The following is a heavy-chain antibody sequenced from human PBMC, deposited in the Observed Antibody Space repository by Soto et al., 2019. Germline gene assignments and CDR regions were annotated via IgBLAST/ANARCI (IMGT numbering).Heavy chain of an antibody. V-gene: IGHV1-18*01. D-gene: IGHD6-19*01. CDR3: ARERGVAPPVAGNTHYYYYMDV. CDR1: GYSFTNYG. J-gene: IGHJ6*03. CDR2: ISAFNGNT. Sequence: QDQLVQSGAEVKKPGASVTVSCKASGYSFTNYGVTWVRQAPGQGLEWMGWISAFNGNTHYAQNLQGRVTMTTDAATSTAYIELWSLRSDDTAVYYSARERGVAPPVAGNTHYYYYMDVWGKGTTVTVSS.